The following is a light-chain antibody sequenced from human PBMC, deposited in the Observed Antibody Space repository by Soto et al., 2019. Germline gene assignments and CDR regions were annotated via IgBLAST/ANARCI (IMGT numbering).Light chain of an antibody. J-gene: IGKJ5*01. CDR1: QSVSSN. CDR2: GAS. CDR3: QQYNNWPLT. V-gene: IGKV3-15*01. Sequence: EIVMTQSPATLSVSPGERATLSCRASQSVSSNLAWYQQKPGQAPRLLIYGASSRDTGIPVRVSGSGSGTEVTLTISSLQSEDFAVYYCQQYNNWPLTLGQGTRLEI.